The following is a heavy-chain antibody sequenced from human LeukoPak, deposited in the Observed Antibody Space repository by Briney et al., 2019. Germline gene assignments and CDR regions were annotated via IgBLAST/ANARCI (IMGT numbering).Heavy chain of an antibody. J-gene: IGHJ4*02. V-gene: IGHV4-59*01. D-gene: IGHD3-9*01. CDR3: ARVTGYTIEDYFDY. CDR2: IYYSGST. Sequence: SETLSLTCTVSSGSIGSYYWSWIRQPPGKGLEWIGYIYYSGSTNCNPSLKSRVTISVKTSKNQFSLKLRSVTAADTAVYYCARVTGYTIEDYFDYWGQGTLVTVSS. CDR1: SGSIGSYY.